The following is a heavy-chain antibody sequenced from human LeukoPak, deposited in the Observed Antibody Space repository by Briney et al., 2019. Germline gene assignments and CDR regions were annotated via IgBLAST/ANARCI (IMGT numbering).Heavy chain of an antibody. J-gene: IGHJ6*02. CDR1: GFTFSDYY. D-gene: IGHD2-2*03. V-gene: IGHV3-11*04. CDR3: AREAGYCSSGNCLYYYYGMDV. Sequence: GGSLRLSCAASGFTFSDYYMTWIRQAPGKGLEWVSYISSSGSTIYYADSVKGRFTISRDNSKNTLSLQMNSLRAEDTAVYYCAREAGYCSSGNCLYYYYGMDVWGQGTTVTVSS. CDR2: ISSSGSTI.